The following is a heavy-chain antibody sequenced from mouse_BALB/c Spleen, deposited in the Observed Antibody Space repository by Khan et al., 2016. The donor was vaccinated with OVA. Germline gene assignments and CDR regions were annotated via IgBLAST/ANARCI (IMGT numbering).Heavy chain of an antibody. CDR2: INSDGDYT. V-gene: IGHV5-9-3*01. CDR3: ARSPYGNFAY. J-gene: IGHJ3*01. CDR1: GFTFSTFA. Sequence: EVELVESGGGLVKPGGSLKLSCAASGFTFSTFAMSWVRQTPEKRLEWVATINSDGDYTYYPDNVTGRFTISRDNAKNTLYLQINSLRSEDTAMYYCARSPYGNFAYWGQGTQVTVSA. D-gene: IGHD2-1*01.